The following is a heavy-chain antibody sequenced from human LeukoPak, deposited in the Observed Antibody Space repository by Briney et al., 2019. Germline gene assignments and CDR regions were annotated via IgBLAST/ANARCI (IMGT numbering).Heavy chain of an antibody. CDR2: INHSGST. CDR3: ARNRGFDY. V-gene: IGHV4-34*01. CDR1: GGSFSGYY. D-gene: IGHD1-14*01. J-gene: IGHJ4*02. Sequence: PSETLSLTCAVYGGSFSGYYWSWIRQPPGKGLEWIGEINHSGSTNYNPSLKGRVTISVDTSKNQFSLKLSSVTAADTAVYYCARNRGFDYWGQGTLVTVSS.